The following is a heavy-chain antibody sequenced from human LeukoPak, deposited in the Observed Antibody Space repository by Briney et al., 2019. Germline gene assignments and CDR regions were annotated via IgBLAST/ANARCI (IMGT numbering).Heavy chain of an antibody. CDR3: ARLAGYDDWYFDL. CDR1: GGSIGSSNW. CDR2: IYHSGST. J-gene: IGHJ2*01. D-gene: IGHD3-9*01. V-gene: IGHV4-4*02. Sequence: PSETLSLTCAVAGGSIGSSNWWSWVRQPPGKGLEWIGEIYHSGSTNYNPSLKSRVTISVDKSKNQFCLKLSSVTAADTAVHYCARLAGYDDWYFDLWGRGTLVTVSS.